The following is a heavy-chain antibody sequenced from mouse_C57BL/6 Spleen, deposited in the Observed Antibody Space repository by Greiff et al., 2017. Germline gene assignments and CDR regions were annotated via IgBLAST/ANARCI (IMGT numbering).Heavy chain of an antibody. V-gene: IGHV10-1*01. CDR2: IRSKSNNYST. J-gene: IGHJ3*01. CDR1: GFSFNTYA. Sequence: EVQGVESGGGLVQPKGSLKLSCAASGFSFNTYAMNWVRQAPGKGLEWVARIRSKSNNYSTYYADSVKDRFTISRDDSESMLYLQMNNLKTEDTAMYYCVRHHGNYGFAYWGQGTLVTVSA. D-gene: IGHD2-1*01. CDR3: VRHHGNYGFAY.